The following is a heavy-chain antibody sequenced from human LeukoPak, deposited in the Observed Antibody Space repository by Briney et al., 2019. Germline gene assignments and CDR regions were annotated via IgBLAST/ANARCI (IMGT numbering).Heavy chain of an antibody. CDR2: IYYSGST. V-gene: IGHV4-59*01. Sequence: PWETLSLTCTVSGGSISSYYWSWIRQPPGKGLEWIGYIYYSGSTNYNPSLKSRVTISVDMSKIQFSLKLSSVTAADTAVYYCARDRRGVREDGMDVWGQGTTVTVSS. J-gene: IGHJ6*02. CDR3: ARDRRGVREDGMDV. D-gene: IGHD3-10*01. CDR1: GGSISSYY.